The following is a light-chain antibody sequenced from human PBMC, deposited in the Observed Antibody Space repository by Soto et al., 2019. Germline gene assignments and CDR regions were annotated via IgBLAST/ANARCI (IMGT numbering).Light chain of an antibody. J-gene: IGKJ5*01. CDR3: QVRTNWSIA. V-gene: IGKV3-11*01. Sequence: EIVLTQSPATLSLSPGESATLXXRASQSVSSYLAWYQQKPGQAPRLXIYDASNRATGIPARFSGTGSGTDFTLTINNLEPEDFAVYYCQVRTNWSIAFGRGTRLEIK. CDR2: DAS. CDR1: QSVSSY.